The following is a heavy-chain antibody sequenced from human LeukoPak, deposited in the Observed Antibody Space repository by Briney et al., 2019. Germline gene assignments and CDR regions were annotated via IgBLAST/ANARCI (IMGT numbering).Heavy chain of an antibody. CDR3: AREDVGFSY. CDR1: AFTFSTYS. Sequence: GGPLRLSCAASAFTFSTYSMKWVRQAPGKGLEWVSYISSSGNTIYYADSVKGRFTISRDNAKNSLYLQMKSLRAENTAGYYCAREDVGFSYWGQGTLVTVSS. J-gene: IGHJ4*02. D-gene: IGHD2/OR15-2a*01. CDR2: ISSSGNTI. V-gene: IGHV3-48*01.